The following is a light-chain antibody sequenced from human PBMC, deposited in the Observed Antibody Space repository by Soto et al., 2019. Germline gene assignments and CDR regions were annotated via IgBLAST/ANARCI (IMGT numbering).Light chain of an antibody. CDR2: DAS. Sequence: EIVLTQSPATLSLSPGERATLSCRASQSVSSHLAWYQQKPSQAPRLLIYDASNRATGIPARFSGSGSGTDFTLTISSLEPEDFAVYYCQQRSNWPPYTFGQGTKLDIK. CDR3: QQRSNWPPYT. J-gene: IGKJ2*01. CDR1: QSVSSH. V-gene: IGKV3-11*01.